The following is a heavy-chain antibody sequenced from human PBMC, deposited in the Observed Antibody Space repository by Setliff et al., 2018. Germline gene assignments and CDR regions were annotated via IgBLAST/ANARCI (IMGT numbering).Heavy chain of an antibody. CDR3: AGEARMGCFDY. CDR1: GFTFSSYA. CDR2: IWYDGSYT. D-gene: IGHD6-19*01. V-gene: IGHV3-33*01. Sequence: PGGSLRLSCAASGFTFSSYAMHWVHQAPGKGLDWVAYIWYDGSYTYYTGSVKVRFTISRDNSRNTVYLQVNSLRAEDTAVYYCAGEARMGCFDYWGQGTPVTVSS. J-gene: IGHJ4*02.